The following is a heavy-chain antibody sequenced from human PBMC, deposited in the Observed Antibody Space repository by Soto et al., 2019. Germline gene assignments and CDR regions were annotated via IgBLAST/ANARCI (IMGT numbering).Heavy chain of an antibody. D-gene: IGHD6-13*01. CDR3: ARDIAAGTFGWFDP. Sequence: ASVKVSCKASGYTFTSYGISWVRQAPGQGLEWMGWISAYNGNTNYAQKLQGRVTMTTDTPTSTAYMELRSLRSDDTAVYYCARDIAAGTFGWFDPWGQGTLVTVSS. V-gene: IGHV1-18*01. J-gene: IGHJ5*02. CDR2: ISAYNGNT. CDR1: GYTFTSYG.